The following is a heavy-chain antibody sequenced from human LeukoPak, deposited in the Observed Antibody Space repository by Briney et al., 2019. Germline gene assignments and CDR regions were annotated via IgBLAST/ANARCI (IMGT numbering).Heavy chain of an antibody. J-gene: IGHJ5*02. CDR2: KFSHDGST. CDR1: GYSFNSHH. Sequence: ASVKVSCKTSGYSFNSHHVHWVRQAPGQGLEWMGVKFSHDGSTSTAQKFQGRVTMTRDTSISTAYMELRSLTSEDTAVYYCVRDGEGVAISVNYWFAPWGQGTLVTVSS. D-gene: IGHD3-10*01. V-gene: IGHV1-46*02. CDR3: VRDGEGVAISVNYWFAP.